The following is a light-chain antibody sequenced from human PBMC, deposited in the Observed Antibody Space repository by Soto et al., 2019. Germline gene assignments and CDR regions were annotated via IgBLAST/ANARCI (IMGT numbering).Light chain of an antibody. J-gene: IGKJ1*01. CDR1: QSVSSSY. CDR2: ATS. Sequence: EIVLTQSPGTLSLSPGERATLSCRTSQSVSSSYLAWYQQKPGQAPRLLMYATSGRATDIPDRFSGSGSRTDFTLTISRLEPEDFAVYYCQQYVTSPRTFGQGTKVEIK. V-gene: IGKV3-20*01. CDR3: QQYVTSPRT.